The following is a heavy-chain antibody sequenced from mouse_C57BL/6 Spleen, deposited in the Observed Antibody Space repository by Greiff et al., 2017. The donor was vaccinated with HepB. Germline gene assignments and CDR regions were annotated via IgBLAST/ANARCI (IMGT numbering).Heavy chain of an antibody. Sequence: VQLQQSGAELVMPGASVKLSCKASGYTFTSYWMHWVKQRPGQGLEWIGEIDPSDSYTNYNQKFKGKSTLTVDKSSSTAYMQLSSLTSEDSAVYYCARRRSSSYLYWYFDVWGTGTTVTVSS. D-gene: IGHD1-1*01. CDR1: GYTFTSYW. CDR3: ARRRSSSYLYWYFDV. J-gene: IGHJ1*03. CDR2: IDPSDSYT. V-gene: IGHV1-69*01.